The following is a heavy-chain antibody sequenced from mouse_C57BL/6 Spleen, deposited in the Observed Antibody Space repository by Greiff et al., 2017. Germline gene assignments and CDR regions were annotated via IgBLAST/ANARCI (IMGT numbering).Heavy chain of an antibody. CDR1: GYTFTSYW. Sequence: QVQLQQPGAELVKPGASVKMSCKASGYTFTSYWITWVKQRPVQGLEWIGDIYPGSGSTNYNEKFKSKATLTVDTSSSTAYMQLSSLTSEDSAVYYCARSAEGGGSGYSLDYWGQGTTLTVSS. D-gene: IGHD3-2*02. V-gene: IGHV1-55*01. J-gene: IGHJ2*01. CDR3: ARSAEGGGSGYSLDY. CDR2: IYPGSGST.